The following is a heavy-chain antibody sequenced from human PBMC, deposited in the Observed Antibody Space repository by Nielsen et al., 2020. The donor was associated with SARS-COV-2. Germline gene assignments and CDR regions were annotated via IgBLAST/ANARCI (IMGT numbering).Heavy chain of an antibody. CDR1: GFTFSSYG. Sequence: GESLKISCAASGFTFSSYGMHWVRQAPGKGLEWVAVIWYDGSNKYNADSVKGRFAISRDNSKNTLYLQMNSLRAEDTAVYYCARDGRGWFGEFLVDWWGQGTLVTVSS. D-gene: IGHD3-10*01. CDR2: IWYDGSNK. V-gene: IGHV3-33*01. J-gene: IGHJ4*02. CDR3: ARDGRGWFGEFLVDW.